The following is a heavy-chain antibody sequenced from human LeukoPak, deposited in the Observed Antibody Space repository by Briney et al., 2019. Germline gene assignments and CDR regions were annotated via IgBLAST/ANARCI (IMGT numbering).Heavy chain of an antibody. Sequence: ASVKVSCKASGGTFSSYAISWVRQAPGQGLEWMGRIIPILGIANYAQKFQGRVMITADKSTSTAYMELSSLRSEDTAVYYCASVVRSSVNYYYGMDVWGQGTTVTVSS. CDR1: GGTFSSYA. D-gene: IGHD6-13*01. J-gene: IGHJ6*02. V-gene: IGHV1-69*04. CDR3: ASVVRSSVNYYYGMDV. CDR2: IIPILGIA.